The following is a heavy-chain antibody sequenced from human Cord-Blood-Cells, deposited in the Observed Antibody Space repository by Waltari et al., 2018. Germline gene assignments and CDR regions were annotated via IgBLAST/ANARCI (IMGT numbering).Heavy chain of an antibody. V-gene: IGHV1-2*02. CDR1: GYTFTGYY. CDR3: ARLPKFTKIAARDY. CDR2: INPNSGGT. Sequence: QVQLVQSGAEVKKPGASVKVSCKASGYTFTGYYITCVRHDPGQGLEWMGWINPNSGGTNYAQKFQGRVTMTRDTSSSTAYMELSRLRSDDTAVYYCARLPKFTKIAARDYWGQGTLVTVSS. J-gene: IGHJ4*02. D-gene: IGHD6-6*01.